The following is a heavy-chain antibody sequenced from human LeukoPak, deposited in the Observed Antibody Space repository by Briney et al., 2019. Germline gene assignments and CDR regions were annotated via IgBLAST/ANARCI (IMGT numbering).Heavy chain of an antibody. D-gene: IGHD2-21*02. J-gene: IGHJ4*02. V-gene: IGHV4-39*01. CDR3: ARRRWGPSFYY. CDR2: IYYSGST. CDR1: GGSISSSSYY. Sequence: SSQTLSLTCAVSGGSISSSSYYWGWIRQPPGKGLEWIGSIYYSGSTYYNPSLKSRVTISVDTSKNQFSLKLSSVTAADTAVYYCARRRWGPSFYYWGQGTLVTVSS.